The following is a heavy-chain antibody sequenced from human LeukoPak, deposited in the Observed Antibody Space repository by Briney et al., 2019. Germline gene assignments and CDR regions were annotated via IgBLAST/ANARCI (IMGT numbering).Heavy chain of an antibody. CDR2: ISYDGSNK. Sequence: GRSLRLSCAASGFTFSTYAMHWVRQAPGKGLEWVALISYDGSNKYYADSVKGRFTVSSDNSKDTLYLQLNSLRAEDTAVYYCARAHYSDSSAYYSPFDYWGQGTLVTVSS. CDR1: GFTFSTYA. V-gene: IGHV3-30-3*01. CDR3: ARAHYSDSSAYYSPFDY. D-gene: IGHD3-22*01. J-gene: IGHJ4*02.